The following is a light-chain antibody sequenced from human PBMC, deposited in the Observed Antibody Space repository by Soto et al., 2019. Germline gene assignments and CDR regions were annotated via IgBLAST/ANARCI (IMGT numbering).Light chain of an antibody. CDR2: AAS. CDR1: QGISRS. V-gene: IGKV1D-16*01. Sequence: DIQMTPSPSSVSASVGDRVTISCQASQGISRSLAWYQQKPGKAPKLLIYAASSLQSGVPSRFSGSGSGTEFTLTISSLQPDDLATYYCQQYNSLWTFGQGTKVDNK. CDR3: QQYNSLWT. J-gene: IGKJ1*01.